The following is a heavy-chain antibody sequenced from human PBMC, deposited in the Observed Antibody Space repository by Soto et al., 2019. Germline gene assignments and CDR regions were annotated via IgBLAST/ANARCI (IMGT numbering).Heavy chain of an antibody. Sequence: GASVKVSCKASGYTFTGYYMHWVRQAPGQGLEWMGWINPNSGGTNYARKFQGRVTMTRDTSISTAYMELSRLRSDDTAVYYCARDGRQYDILTGLDVCGQGTTVTVSS. D-gene: IGHD3-9*01. CDR1: GYTFTGYY. CDR2: INPNSGGT. J-gene: IGHJ6*02. V-gene: IGHV1-2*02. CDR3: ARDGRQYDILTGLDV.